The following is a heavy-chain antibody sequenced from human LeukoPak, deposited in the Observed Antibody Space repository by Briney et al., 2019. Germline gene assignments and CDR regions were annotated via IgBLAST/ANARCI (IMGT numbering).Heavy chain of an antibody. D-gene: IGHD2-2*01. CDR3: AKAPPNIVVVPAALQH. CDR1: GFTFSSYW. Sequence: GGSLRLSCAASGFTFSSYWMTWVRQAPGKGLEWVANINQDGSEKYCVDSVKGRFTISRDNAKNSLYLQMNSLRAEDTAVYYCAKAPPNIVVVPAALQHWGQGTLVTVSS. V-gene: IGHV3-7*03. J-gene: IGHJ1*01. CDR2: INQDGSEK.